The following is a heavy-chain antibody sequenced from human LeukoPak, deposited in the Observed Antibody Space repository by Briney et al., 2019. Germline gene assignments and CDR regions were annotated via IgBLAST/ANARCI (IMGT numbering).Heavy chain of an antibody. CDR1: GGSISNYY. J-gene: IGHJ6*02. CDR2: IYYSGST. CDR3: ARQDNYYYGMDV. V-gene: IGHV4-59*08. Sequence: SETLSLTCTVSGGSISNYYWTWIRQPPGKGLEWIGYIYYSGSTNYNPSLKSRVNISVDTSKNQFSLKLSSVTAADTAVYYCARQDNYYYGMDVWGQGTTVTVSS.